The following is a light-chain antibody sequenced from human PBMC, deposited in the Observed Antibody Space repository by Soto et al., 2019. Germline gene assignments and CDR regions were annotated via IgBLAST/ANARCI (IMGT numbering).Light chain of an antibody. CDR3: QQYNSYSPLT. CDR1: QSISTW. CDR2: KAS. V-gene: IGKV1-5*03. J-gene: IGKJ4*01. Sequence: DIQMTQFPSTLPASVGDSFTITCRADQSISTWLAWYQQIPRKAPNLLIYKASRLEPGVPSRFSGSGSGTEFTLTISFLQPDVFSTHYCQQYNSYSPLTFGGGTKVDIK.